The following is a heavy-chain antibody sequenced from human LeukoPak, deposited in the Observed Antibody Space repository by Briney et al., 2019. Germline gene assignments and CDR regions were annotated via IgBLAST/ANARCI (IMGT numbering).Heavy chain of an antibody. CDR3: ARDQVAAAQFDY. D-gene: IGHD6-13*01. CDR1: GGSISSSSYY. J-gene: IGHJ4*02. Sequence: PSETLSLTCTVSGGSISSSSYYWGWIRQPPGKGLEWIGSIYYSGSTYYNPSLKSRVTISVDTSKNQFSLKLSSVTAADTAVYYCARDQVAAAQFDYWGQGTLVTVSS. CDR2: IYYSGST. V-gene: IGHV4-39*07.